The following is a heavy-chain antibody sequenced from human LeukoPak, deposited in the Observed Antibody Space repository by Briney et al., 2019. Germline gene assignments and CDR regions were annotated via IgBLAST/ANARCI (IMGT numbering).Heavy chain of an antibody. D-gene: IGHD5-24*01. CDR2: IYGGGNI. CDR1: GFTFRSYA. J-gene: IGHJ4*02. Sequence: GGSLRLSCTASGFTFRSYAMSWVRQAPGKGLEWVSVIYGGGNIYYADSVKGRFTISRDNSKNTLYLQMNSLRAEDTAVYYCARGAGYNYPYYFDYWGQGTLVTVSS. CDR3: ARGAGYNYPYYFDY. V-gene: IGHV3-53*01.